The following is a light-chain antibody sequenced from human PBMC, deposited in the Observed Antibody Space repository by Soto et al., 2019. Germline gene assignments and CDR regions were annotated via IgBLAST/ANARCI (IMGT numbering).Light chain of an antibody. Sequence: QSVLTQPASVSGSPGQSITISCTGTSSDVGAYNYVSWYQQHPGKAPKVMIYEVSNRPSGVSNRFSGSKSGNTASLTISGLQPEDEADYYCSSYAGSSNVFGTGTKVTV. J-gene: IGLJ1*01. V-gene: IGLV2-14*01. CDR1: SSDVGAYNY. CDR3: SSYAGSSNV. CDR2: EVS.